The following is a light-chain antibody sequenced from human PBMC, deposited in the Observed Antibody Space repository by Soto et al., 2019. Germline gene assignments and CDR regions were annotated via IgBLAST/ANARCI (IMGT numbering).Light chain of an antibody. CDR3: QKYNSAPLT. CDR2: GAS. CDR1: QSISSY. J-gene: IGKJ4*01. V-gene: IGKV1-39*01. Sequence: DIQMTQSPSSLSASVGDRVTITCRASQSISSYLNWYQQKPGKAPKLLIYGASTLQSGVPSRFRGSESGAVFTLTISSLQPEDVATYYCQKYNSAPLTFGGGTKVDIK.